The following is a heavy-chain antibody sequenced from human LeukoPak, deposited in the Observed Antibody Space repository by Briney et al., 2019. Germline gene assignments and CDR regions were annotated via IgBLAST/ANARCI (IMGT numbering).Heavy chain of an antibody. CDR2: IVVGSGNT. D-gene: IGHD4-23*01. J-gene: IGHJ4*02. CDR1: GFTFTSSA. V-gene: IGHV1-58*01. Sequence: SVKVSCKASGFTFTSSAVQWVRQARGQRLEWIGWIVVGSGNTNYAQKFQEGVTITRDMSTSTAYMELSSLRSEDTAVYYCAADQNEYGGNSGVQWGQGTLVTVSS. CDR3: AADQNEYGGNSGVQ.